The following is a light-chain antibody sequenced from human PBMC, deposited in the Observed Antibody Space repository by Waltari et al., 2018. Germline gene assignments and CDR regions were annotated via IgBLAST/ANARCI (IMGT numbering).Light chain of an antibody. CDR1: GGAVRGSSY. CDR3: CAFAATPL. Sequence: QSALTQPRSVSGSPGQSVTISCTGTGGAVRGSSYVSWYQQHPGKAPKPIIYDIYKRPSEVPDRFSGSRSDNTASLTISGLQAEDEADFFCCAFAATPLFGGGTKLTVL. CDR2: DIY. J-gene: IGLJ3*02. V-gene: IGLV2-11*01.